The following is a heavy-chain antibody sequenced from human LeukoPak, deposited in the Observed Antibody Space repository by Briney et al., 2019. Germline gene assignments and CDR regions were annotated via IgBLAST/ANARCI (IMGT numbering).Heavy chain of an antibody. Sequence: SGGSRRLSCAASGFTFSSYAMSWVRQAPGKGLEWVSAISGSGGSTYYADSVKGRFTISRDNSKNTLYLQMNSLRAEDTAVYYCAKNRLLLDYFDYWGQGTLVTVSS. CDR3: AKNRLLLDYFDY. D-gene: IGHD2-2*01. J-gene: IGHJ4*02. CDR2: ISGSGGST. CDR1: GFTFSSYA. V-gene: IGHV3-23*01.